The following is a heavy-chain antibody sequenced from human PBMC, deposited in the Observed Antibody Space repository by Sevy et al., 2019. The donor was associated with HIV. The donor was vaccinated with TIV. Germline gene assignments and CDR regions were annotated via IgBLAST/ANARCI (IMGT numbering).Heavy chain of an antibody. Sequence: GGSLRLSCTASGFTFSSYDRNWVRQAPGKGLEWVSKISSSGSSIYYADSVKGRFTISRDNAKNSLNLQMNSLRAEDTAVYYCTRNGGAFDNGFDPWGQGTLVTVSS. J-gene: IGHJ5*02. CDR2: ISSSGSSI. CDR3: TRNGGAFDNGFDP. V-gene: IGHV3-48*03. CDR1: GFTFSSYD. D-gene: IGHD2-8*01.